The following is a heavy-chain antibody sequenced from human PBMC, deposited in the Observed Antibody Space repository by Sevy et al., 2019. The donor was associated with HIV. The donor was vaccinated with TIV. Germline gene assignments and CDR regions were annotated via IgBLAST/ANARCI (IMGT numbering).Heavy chain of an antibody. CDR2: ISSSSSYI. Sequence: GGSLRLSCAASGFTFSSYSMNWVRQAPGKGLEWVSSISSSSSYIYYADSVKGRFTISRDNAKNSRYLQMNSLRAEDTAVYYCARTPFDYANYYYGMDVWGQGTTVTVSS. CDR1: GFTFSSYS. J-gene: IGHJ6*02. D-gene: IGHD4-17*01. V-gene: IGHV3-21*01. CDR3: ARTPFDYANYYYGMDV.